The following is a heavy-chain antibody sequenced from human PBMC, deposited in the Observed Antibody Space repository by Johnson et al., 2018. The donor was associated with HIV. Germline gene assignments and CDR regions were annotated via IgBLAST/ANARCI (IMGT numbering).Heavy chain of an antibody. CDR2: ISWNSGSI. CDR1: AFTFSSYG. D-gene: IGHD3-10*01. V-gene: IGHV3-64*07. Sequence: VQLVESGGGLVQPGGSLKLSCSASAFTFSSYGMHWVRQAPGKGLEWVSGISWNSGSIGYADSVKGRFTISRDNSKKTVYLQMGSLRPEDKTVYNIARLRGGFDIWGQGTLVTVSS. J-gene: IGHJ3*02. CDR3: ARLRGGFDI.